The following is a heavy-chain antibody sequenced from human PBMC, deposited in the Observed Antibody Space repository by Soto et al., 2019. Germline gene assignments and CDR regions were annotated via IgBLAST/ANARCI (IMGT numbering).Heavy chain of an antibody. V-gene: IGHV4-34*01. CDR1: GGSFSGYY. CDR2: INHSGST. Sequence: SETLSLTCAVYGGSFSGYYWSWIRQPPGKGLEWIGEINHSGSTNYNPSLKSRVTISVDTSKNQFSLKLSSVTAADTAVYYCARAIEWKNYMGWELWWFDPWGQGTLVT. D-gene: IGHD1-26*01. J-gene: IGHJ5*02. CDR3: ARAIEWKNYMGWELWWFDP.